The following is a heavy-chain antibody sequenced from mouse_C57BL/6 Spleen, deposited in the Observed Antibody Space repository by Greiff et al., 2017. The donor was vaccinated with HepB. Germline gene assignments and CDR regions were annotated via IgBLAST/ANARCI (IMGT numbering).Heavy chain of an antibody. CDR1: GYTFTSYW. J-gene: IGHJ3*01. CDR2: IDPSDSYT. D-gene: IGHD4-1*01. V-gene: IGHV1-50*01. CDR3: ASGGTGKESSWFAY. Sequence: QVQLQQPGAELVKPGASVKLSCKASGYTFTSYWMQWVKQRPGQGLEWIGEIDPSDSYTNYNQKFKGKATLTVDTSSSTAYMQLSSLTSEDSAVYYGASGGTGKESSWFAYWGQGTLVTVSA.